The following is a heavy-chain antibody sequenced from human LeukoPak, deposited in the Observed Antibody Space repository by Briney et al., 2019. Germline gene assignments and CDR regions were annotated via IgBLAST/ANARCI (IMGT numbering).Heavy chain of an antibody. V-gene: IGHV3-9*01. D-gene: IGHD2-2*02. CDR3: AKDIAPVLGPAAIDYYYYGMDV. Sequence: GRSLRLSCAASGFTFDDYAMHWVRQAPGKGLEWVSGISWNSGSIGYADSVKGRFTISRDNAKNSLYLQMNSLRAEDTALYCCAKDIAPVLGPAAIDYYYYGMDVWGQGTTVTVSS. J-gene: IGHJ6*02. CDR1: GFTFDDYA. CDR2: ISWNSGSI.